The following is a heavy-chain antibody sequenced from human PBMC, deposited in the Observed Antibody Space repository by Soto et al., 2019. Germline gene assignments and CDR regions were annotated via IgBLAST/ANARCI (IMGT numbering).Heavy chain of an antibody. CDR3: AKDLFHYAGLVDY. CDR1: GFTFSSYA. Sequence: PGGSLRLSCAASGFTFSSYAMSWVRQAPGKGLEWVSATSGSGGSTYYADSVKGRFTISRDKSKNTLYLQRNSLRAEDTAVYYCAKDLFHYAGLVDYWGQGTQVTVSS. CDR2: TSGSGGST. J-gene: IGHJ4*02. V-gene: IGHV3-23*01. D-gene: IGHD4-17*01.